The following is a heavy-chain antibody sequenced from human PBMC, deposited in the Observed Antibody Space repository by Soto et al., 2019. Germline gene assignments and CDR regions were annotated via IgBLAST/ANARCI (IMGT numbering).Heavy chain of an antibody. Sequence: QLQLQESGPGLVKPSETLSLTCTVSGDSISSSSYYWGWIRQPPGKGLEWIGGIYYSGSTYYNPSLKRRVTLAVDTSKNQFSLKLSSVTAADTAVYYCARKGGITMVRGVIINRDLYYYYMDVWGKGTTVTVSS. CDR1: GDSISSSSYY. J-gene: IGHJ6*03. V-gene: IGHV4-39*01. CDR3: ARKGGITMVRGVIINRDLYYYYMDV. D-gene: IGHD3-10*01. CDR2: IYYSGST.